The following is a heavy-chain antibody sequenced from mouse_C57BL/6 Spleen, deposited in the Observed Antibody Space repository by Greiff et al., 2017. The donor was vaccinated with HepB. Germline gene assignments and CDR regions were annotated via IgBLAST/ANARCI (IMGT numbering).Heavy chain of an antibody. Sequence: QVQLQQSGAELVRPGASVKLSCKASGYTFTDYYINWVKQRPGQGLEWIARIYPGSGNTYYNEKFKGKATLTAEKSSSTAYMQLSSLTSEDSAVYFCARERGAVVATGYYAMDYWGQGTSVTVSS. J-gene: IGHJ4*01. V-gene: IGHV1-76*01. CDR3: ARERGAVVATGYYAMDY. CDR2: IYPGSGNT. D-gene: IGHD1-1*01. CDR1: GYTFTDYY.